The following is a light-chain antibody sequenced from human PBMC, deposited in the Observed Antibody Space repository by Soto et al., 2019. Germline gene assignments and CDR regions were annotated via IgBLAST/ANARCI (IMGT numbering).Light chain of an antibody. Sequence: QPVLTQSPSASASLGASVKLICTLSSGHSSYAIAWHQQQPEKGPRYLMKLNSDGSHSKGDGIPDRFSGSSSGAERYLTISSLQSEDEADYYCQTWGTGDVVFGGGTKVTVL. J-gene: IGLJ2*01. V-gene: IGLV4-69*01. CDR2: LNSDGSH. CDR3: QTWGTGDVV. CDR1: SGHSSYA.